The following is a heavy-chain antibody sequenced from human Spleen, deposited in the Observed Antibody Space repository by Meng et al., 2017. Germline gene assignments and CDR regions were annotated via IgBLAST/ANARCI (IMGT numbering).Heavy chain of an antibody. CDR2: INPKSGDT. D-gene: IGHD6-25*01. CDR1: GYNFPDYY. J-gene: IGHJ4*02. V-gene: IGHV1-2*06. Sequence: QVQLWEYGGDVKKPGASVKVSRKPSGYNFPDYYIHWVRRAPGQGLEWMGRINPKSGDTHYAQKFQARVTMTGDTSISTAYMELSGLRSDDTAMYYCARDEDISAAGKLFGDYWGQGTLVTVSS. CDR3: ARDEDISAAGKLFGDY.